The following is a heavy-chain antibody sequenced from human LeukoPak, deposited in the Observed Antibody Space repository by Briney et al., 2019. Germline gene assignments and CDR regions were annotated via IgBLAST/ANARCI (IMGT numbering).Heavy chain of an antibody. D-gene: IGHD2-15*01. CDR1: GGTFSSYA. Sequence: ASVKVSCKASGGTFSSYAISWVRQAPGQGLEWMGGIIPIFGTANYAQKFQGRVTMTRDTSTSTVYMELSSLRSEDTAVYYCARGDCSGGSCYFFDYWGQGTLVTVSS. CDR2: IIPIFGTA. CDR3: ARGDCSGGSCYFFDY. V-gene: IGHV1-69*05. J-gene: IGHJ4*02.